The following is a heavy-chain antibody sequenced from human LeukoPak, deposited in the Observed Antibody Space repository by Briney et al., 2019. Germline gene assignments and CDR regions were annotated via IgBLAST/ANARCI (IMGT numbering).Heavy chain of an antibody. CDR3: AKDKVWSSSYLFDY. Sequence: GGSLRLSCAASGFTFSSYAMSWVRPAPGKGLEWVSAISGSGGSTYYADSVKGRFTISRDNSKNTLYLQMNSLRAEDTAVYYCAKDKVWSSSYLFDYWGQGTLVTVSS. D-gene: IGHD6-13*01. V-gene: IGHV3-23*01. CDR1: GFTFSSYA. J-gene: IGHJ4*02. CDR2: ISGSGGST.